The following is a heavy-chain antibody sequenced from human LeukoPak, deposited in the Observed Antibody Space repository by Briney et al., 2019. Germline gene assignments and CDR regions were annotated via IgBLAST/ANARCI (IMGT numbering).Heavy chain of an antibody. Sequence: SETLSLTCAVYGGTFSGYYWSWIRQAPGKGLEWIGEINHSGSTNYNPSLKSRVTISVDTSKNQFSLKLSSVTAADTAVYYCARGTYGDPKTFYYYYYGMDVWGQGTTVTVSS. CDR1: GGTFSGYY. D-gene: IGHD4-17*01. V-gene: IGHV4-34*01. J-gene: IGHJ6*02. CDR2: INHSGST. CDR3: ARGTYGDPKTFYYYYYGMDV.